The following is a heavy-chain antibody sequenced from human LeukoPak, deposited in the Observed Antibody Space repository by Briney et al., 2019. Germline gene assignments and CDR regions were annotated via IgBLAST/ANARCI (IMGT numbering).Heavy chain of an antibody. CDR1: GFTFSTCW. V-gene: IGHV3-74*01. CDR3: ARDRNYVPDY. D-gene: IGHD3-10*02. Sequence: PGGSLRLSCAASGFTFSTCWMHWVRQAPGKGLVWVSRVYSDGSGTIYADSVKGRFTISRDNAKNTLYLQMNSLRAEDTAVYYCARDRNYVPDYWGQGTLVTVSS. CDR2: VYSDGSGT. J-gene: IGHJ4*02.